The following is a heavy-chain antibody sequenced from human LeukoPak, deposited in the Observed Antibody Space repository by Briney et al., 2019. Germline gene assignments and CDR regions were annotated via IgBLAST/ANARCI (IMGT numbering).Heavy chain of an antibody. J-gene: IGHJ6*02. CDR3: ARDKVATIKFGGYYYGMDV. D-gene: IGHD5-12*01. V-gene: IGHV3-48*03. CDR2: IRSSGSTI. CDR1: AFTFSSYE. Sequence: GGSLRLSCAASAFTFSSYEMNWVRQAPGRGLEWVSYIRSSGSTIYYADSVKGRFTISRDNAKNSLYLQMNSLRAEDTAVYYCARDKVATIKFGGYYYGMDVWGQGTTVIVSS.